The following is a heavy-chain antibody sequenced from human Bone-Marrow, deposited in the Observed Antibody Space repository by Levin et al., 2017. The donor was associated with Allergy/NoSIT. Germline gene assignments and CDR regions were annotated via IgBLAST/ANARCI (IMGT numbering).Heavy chain of an antibody. CDR2: ISPSSSTI. Sequence: GESLKISCAASGFSFSDYSMSWVRQAPGKGLEWISYISPSSSTIYYADSVRGRFTISRDNARNSLYLQMNSLRAEDTAVYFCARLASKRSPSCGWGQGTLVTVSS. J-gene: IGHJ4*02. CDR3: ARLASKRSPSCG. CDR1: GFSFSDYS. V-gene: IGHV3-48*01. D-gene: IGHD2-15*01.